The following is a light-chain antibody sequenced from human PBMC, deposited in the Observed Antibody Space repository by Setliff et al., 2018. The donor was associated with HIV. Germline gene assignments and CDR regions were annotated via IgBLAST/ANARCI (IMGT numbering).Light chain of an antibody. V-gene: IGLV2-14*03. CDR1: STDVGGHNY. Sequence: QSALSQPDSVSGSLGQSITISCAGTSTDVGGHNYVSWYQQHPGKAPKLIIYDVNNRPSGISNRFSGSKSGNTASLTISGLQAEDETDYYCTSYTGNTRLFGTGTKVTV. CDR3: TSYTGNTRL. CDR2: DVN. J-gene: IGLJ1*01.